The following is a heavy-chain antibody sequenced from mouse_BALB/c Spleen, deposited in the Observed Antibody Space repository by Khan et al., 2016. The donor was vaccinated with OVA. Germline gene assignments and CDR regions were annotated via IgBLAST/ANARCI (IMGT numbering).Heavy chain of an antibody. J-gene: IGHJ4*01. CDR1: GFTFSSNT. D-gene: IGHD1-2*01. V-gene: IGHV5-12-2*01. Sequence: EVELVESGGGLVQPGGSLKLSCAASGFTFSSNTMSWVRQTPEKRLEWVAYITNGGGNTYYPDTVKGRFTISRDNAKYTLYLQMSSLKSEDTAMYYCARIPTFITTALDYWGQGTSVTVSS. CDR3: ARIPTFITTALDY. CDR2: ITNGGGNT.